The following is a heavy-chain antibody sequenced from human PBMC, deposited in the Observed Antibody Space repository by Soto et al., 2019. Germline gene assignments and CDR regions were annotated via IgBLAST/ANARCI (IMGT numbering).Heavy chain of an antibody. V-gene: IGHV3-21*01. CDR2: ISSSSST. J-gene: IGHJ6*02. D-gene: IGHD3-3*01. CDR3: ARAGYYDFWSGYHYGMDV. Sequence: PGGSLRLSCAASGFTFSSYSMNWVRQAPGKGLEWVSSISSSSSTNYADSVKGRFTISRDNAKNTLYLQMNSLRAEDTAVYYCARAGYYDFWSGYHYGMDVWGQGTTVTVSS. CDR1: GFTFSSYS.